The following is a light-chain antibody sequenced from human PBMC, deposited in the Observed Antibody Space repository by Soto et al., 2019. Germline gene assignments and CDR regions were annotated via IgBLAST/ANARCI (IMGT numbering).Light chain of an antibody. CDR1: QSFSSGH. CDR3: QQYDTSSCT. V-gene: IGKV3-20*01. CDR2: DAS. J-gene: IGKJ1*01. Sequence: EIVLTQFPGTLSLSPGARATLSCRASQSFSSGHLAWYRQKPGQPPSLLIYDASFRATGVPERFSGGGSGTDFTLTISSLEPEDFVVYFCQQYDTSSCTFGQGTKVDIK.